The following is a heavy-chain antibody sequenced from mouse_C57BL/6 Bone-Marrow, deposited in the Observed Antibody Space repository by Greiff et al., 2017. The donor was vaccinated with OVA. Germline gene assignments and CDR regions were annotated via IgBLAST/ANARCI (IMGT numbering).Heavy chain of an antibody. D-gene: IGHD2-5*01. CDR3: ASESKEGAMDY. CDR2: IWGVGST. V-gene: IGHV2-6*01. Sequence: QVQLKESGPGLVAPSQSLSITCTVSGFSLTSYGVDWVRQSPGKGLEWLGVIWGVGSTNYTSALQSRLSISKDNSKSQVVLKMSSLQTDDTARYYCASESKEGAMDYWGQGTSVTVSS. J-gene: IGHJ4*01. CDR1: GFSLTSYG.